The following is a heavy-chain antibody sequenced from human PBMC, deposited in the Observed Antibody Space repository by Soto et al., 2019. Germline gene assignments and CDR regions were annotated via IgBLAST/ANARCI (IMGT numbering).Heavy chain of an antibody. J-gene: IGHJ4*02. CDR2: TSSDGNNK. Sequence: GGSLRLSCAASGFTLSSCAMGWVRQAPGKGLEWVAHTSSDGNNKYYADSVKGRFTISRDNFKNSLYLQMSSLRADDTAVYYCARDGPHISISGYGDYWGQGNLVTVSS. V-gene: IGHV3-30*03. CDR1: GFTLSSCA. CDR3: ARDGPHISISGYGDY. D-gene: IGHD3-3*01.